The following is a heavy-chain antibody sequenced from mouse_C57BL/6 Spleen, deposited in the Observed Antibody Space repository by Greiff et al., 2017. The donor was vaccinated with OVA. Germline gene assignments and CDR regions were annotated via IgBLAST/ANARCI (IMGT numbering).Heavy chain of an antibody. Sequence: VQLQQPGAELVRPGSSVKLSCKASGYTFTSYWMDWVKQRPGQGLEWIGNIYPSDSETHYNQKFKDKATLTVDKSSSTAYMQLSSLTSEDSAVYYCARSTTVVASDYGGQGTTLTVSS. V-gene: IGHV1-61*01. J-gene: IGHJ2*01. CDR1: GYTFTSYW. CDR2: IYPSDSET. CDR3: ARSTTVVASDY. D-gene: IGHD1-1*01.